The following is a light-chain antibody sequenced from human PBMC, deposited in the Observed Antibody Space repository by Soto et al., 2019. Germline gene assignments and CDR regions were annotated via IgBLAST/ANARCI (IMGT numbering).Light chain of an antibody. V-gene: IGKV1-5*03. J-gene: IGKJ2*01. CDR1: QSISTW. CDR2: AAS. CDR3: QQYNDSFRYT. Sequence: DIQMTQSPSTLSASVGDRVTITCRASQSISTWLSWYQQKPGTAPKLLIYAASTLETGVPSRFSGSRSGKEFTLTVSSLQPDDFATYYCQQYNDSFRYTFGQGTKLEIK.